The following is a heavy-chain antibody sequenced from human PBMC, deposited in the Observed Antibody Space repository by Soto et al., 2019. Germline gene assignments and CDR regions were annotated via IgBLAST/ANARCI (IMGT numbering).Heavy chain of an antibody. D-gene: IGHD3-22*01. Sequence: ASVKVSCKASGYTFTSYGISWVRQAPGQGLEWMGWISAYNGNTNYAQKLQGRVTMTTDTSTSTAYMELRSLRSDDTAVYYCARGHRKYDSSGYYLFFHRTDAFDIWGQGTMVTVSS. V-gene: IGHV1-18*01. CDR2: ISAYNGNT. J-gene: IGHJ3*02. CDR1: GYTFTSYG. CDR3: ARGHRKYDSSGYYLFFHRTDAFDI.